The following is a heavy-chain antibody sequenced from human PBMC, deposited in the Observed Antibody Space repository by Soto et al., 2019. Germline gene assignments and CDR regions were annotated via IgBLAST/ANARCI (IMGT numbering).Heavy chain of an antibody. J-gene: IGHJ1*01. Sequence: GASVKVSCKASGYTFTSYGISWVRQAPGQGLEWMGWISAYNGNTNYAQKLQGRVTMTTDTSTSTAYMELRSLRSDDTAVYYCARGYYDSSGYYGSEYFQHWGQGTLVTVSS. CDR2: ISAYNGNT. CDR1: GYTFTSYG. CDR3: ARGYYDSSGYYGSEYFQH. V-gene: IGHV1-18*01. D-gene: IGHD3-22*01.